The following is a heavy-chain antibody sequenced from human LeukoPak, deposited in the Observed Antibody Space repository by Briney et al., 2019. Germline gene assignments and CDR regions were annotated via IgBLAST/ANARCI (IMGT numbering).Heavy chain of an antibody. CDR2: IYYSGST. V-gene: IGHV4-39*01. D-gene: IGHD3-16*01. CDR3: ARHGGENWFDP. Sequence: SETLSLTCTVSGGSISSSSYYWGWIRQPPGKGLEWIGSIYYSGSTYYNLSLKSRVTISVDTAKTQFSLTLSPVTAADTAVYYCARHGGENWFDPWGQGTLVTVSS. J-gene: IGHJ5*02. CDR1: GGSISSSSYY.